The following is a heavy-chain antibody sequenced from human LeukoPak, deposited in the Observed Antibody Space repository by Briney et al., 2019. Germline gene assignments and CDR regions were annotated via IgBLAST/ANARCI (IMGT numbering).Heavy chain of an antibody. J-gene: IGHJ4*02. Sequence: RGSLRLSCAASGFTYSHYGMHWVRQAPGKGLGRVAVIWSDGTGKYYSDAVKGRFTISRDNSRNTLDLQMDSLRGDDTAVYYCARDAERGFDYSNSLEYWGQGTLVTVSS. D-gene: IGHD4-11*01. V-gene: IGHV3-33*08. CDR2: IWSDGTGK. CDR3: ARDAERGFDYSNSLEY. CDR1: GFTYSHYG.